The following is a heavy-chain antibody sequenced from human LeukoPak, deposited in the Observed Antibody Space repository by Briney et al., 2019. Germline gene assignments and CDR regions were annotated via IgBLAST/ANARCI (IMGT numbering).Heavy chain of an antibody. CDR3: ARDFYDTSGYHYDY. CDR1: GFTFNRYN. CDR2: ISTSSSYI. D-gene: IGHD3-22*01. Sequence: GGSLRLSCAASGFTFNRYNMNWVRRAPGKGLEWVSSISTSSSYIYYADSVRGRFTISRDNAKNSLYLQINSLRAEDTTLYYCARDFYDTSGYHYDYWGQGTLVTVSS. J-gene: IGHJ4*02. V-gene: IGHV3-21*01.